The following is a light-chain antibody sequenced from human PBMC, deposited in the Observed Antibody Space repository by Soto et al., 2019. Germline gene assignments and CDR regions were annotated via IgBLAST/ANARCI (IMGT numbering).Light chain of an antibody. Sequence: EIVLTQSPATLSLSPGERATLSCRASQSVGNYLAWYQQKPGQAPRLLMYDASSRATGIPDRFSGSGSGTDFTLTISRLEPEDFAVYYCQQYSSSRTFGQGTKVDIK. CDR1: QSVGNY. J-gene: IGKJ1*01. CDR3: QQYSSSRT. V-gene: IGKV3-20*01. CDR2: DAS.